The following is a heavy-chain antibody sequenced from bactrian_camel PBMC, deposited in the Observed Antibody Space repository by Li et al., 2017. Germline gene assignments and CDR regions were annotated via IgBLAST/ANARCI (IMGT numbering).Heavy chain of an antibody. D-gene: IGHD1*01. CDR3: AARDAQIDYVTGGPLDVRRYNY. J-gene: IGHJ4*01. Sequence: HVQLVESGGGSVQAGGSLRLSCAASGYASSRYCMGWFRQAPGKEREGVATIDVNGITRYTDSVKGRFTISQDNVKNTPYLQINSLKPEDTAMYYCAARDAQIDYVTGGPLDVRRYNYWGQGTQVTVS. V-gene: IGHV3S26*01. CDR1: GYASSRYC. CDR2: IDVNGIT.